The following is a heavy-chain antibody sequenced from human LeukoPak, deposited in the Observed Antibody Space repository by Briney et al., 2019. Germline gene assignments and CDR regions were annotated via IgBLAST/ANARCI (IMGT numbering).Heavy chain of an antibody. V-gene: IGHV3-48*03. Sequence: GGSLRLSCAASGFTFNRYEMNWVRQAPGKGLEWVSYISGSGSTIYYADSVKGRFTISRDNAKNSLYLQMNSLRAEDTAVYYCAGGDGGYYYGMDVWGRGTTVTVSS. CDR2: ISGSGSTI. CDR3: AGGDGGYYYGMDV. D-gene: IGHD5-24*01. J-gene: IGHJ6*02. CDR1: GFTFNRYE.